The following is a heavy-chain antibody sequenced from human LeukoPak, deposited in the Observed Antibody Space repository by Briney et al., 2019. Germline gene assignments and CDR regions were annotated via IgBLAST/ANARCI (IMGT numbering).Heavy chain of an antibody. CDR1: GGSISSYY. CDR3: SRECYYDSSGYQLNNWFDP. CDR2: IYYSGST. V-gene: IGHV4-59*01. Sequence: SETLSLTCTVSGGSISSYYWSWIRQPPGKGLEWIGYIYYSGSTNYNPSLKSRVTISVDTPKNQYSLKLSSMTPADTAVYYCSRECYYDSSGYQLNNWFDPWGQGTLVTVSS. J-gene: IGHJ5*02. D-gene: IGHD3-22*01.